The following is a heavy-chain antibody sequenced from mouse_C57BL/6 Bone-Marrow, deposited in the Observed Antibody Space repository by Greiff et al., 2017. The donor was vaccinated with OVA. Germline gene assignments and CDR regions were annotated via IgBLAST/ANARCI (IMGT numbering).Heavy chain of an antibody. V-gene: IGHV1-55*01. Sequence: QVQLKQPGAELVKPGASVKMSCKASGYTFTSYWITWVKQRPGQGLEWIGDIYPGSGSTNYNEKFKSKATLTVDTSSSTAYMQLSSLTSEDSAVYYCARGRYYGSSPAWFAYWGQGTLVTVSA. CDR1: GYTFTSYW. CDR3: ARGRYYGSSPAWFAY. CDR2: IYPGSGST. D-gene: IGHD1-1*01. J-gene: IGHJ3*01.